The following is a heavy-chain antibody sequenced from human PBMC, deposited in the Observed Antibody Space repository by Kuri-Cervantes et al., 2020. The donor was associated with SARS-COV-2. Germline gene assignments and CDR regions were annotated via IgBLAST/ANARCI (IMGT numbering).Heavy chain of an antibody. Sequence: SCTVSGASISNGSYYWSWIRQPAGKGLEWIGRFYTTERINYNPSLKSRVTISVDTSKYQFSLRLTSVTAADTAVYYCARDVVHTYGWRAFDYWGQGSLVTVSS. CDR1: GASISNGSYY. CDR3: ARDVVHTYGWRAFDY. V-gene: IGHV4-61*02. CDR2: FYTTERI. J-gene: IGHJ4*02. D-gene: IGHD5-18*01.